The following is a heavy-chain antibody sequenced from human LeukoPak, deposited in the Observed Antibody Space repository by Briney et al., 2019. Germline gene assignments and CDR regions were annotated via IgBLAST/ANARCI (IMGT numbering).Heavy chain of an antibody. CDR2: IYYSGST. Sequence: SETLSLTCTVSGGSISSYYWSWIRQPPGKGLEWIGYIYYSGSTNYNPSLKSRVTISVDTSKNQFSLKLSSVTAADTAVYYCARANYGSGSYYNVDWFDPWGQGTLVTVSS. CDR1: GGSISSYY. D-gene: IGHD3-10*01. CDR3: ARANYGSGSYYNVDWFDP. J-gene: IGHJ5*02. V-gene: IGHV4-59*01.